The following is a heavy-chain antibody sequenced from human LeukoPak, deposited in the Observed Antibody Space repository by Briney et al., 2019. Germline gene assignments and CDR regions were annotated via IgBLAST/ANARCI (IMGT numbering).Heavy chain of an antibody. CDR1: GFTLSSYA. CDR3: ARVWGLAVAGGEIEY. D-gene: IGHD6-13*01. V-gene: IGHV3-33*05. J-gene: IGHJ4*02. CDR2: ISTDGKDK. Sequence: GGSLRLSCAASGFTLSSYAMHWVRQAPGKGLEWVTVISTDGKDKKYADSVKGRFAISRDNSKNTLDLQMNNLRDEDTAVYYCARVWGLAVAGGEIEYWGQGTLVTVSS.